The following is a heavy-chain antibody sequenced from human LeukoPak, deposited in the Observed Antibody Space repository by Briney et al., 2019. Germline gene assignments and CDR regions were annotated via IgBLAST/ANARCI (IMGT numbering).Heavy chain of an antibody. D-gene: IGHD1-26*01. CDR3: ARKGLGGELGGFDA. J-gene: IGHJ5*02. CDR2: ISSSGSTI. CDR1: GFTFSSYE. V-gene: IGHV3-48*03. Sequence: PGGSLRLSCAASGFTFSSYEMNWVRQAPGKGLEWVSYISSSGSTIYYADSVKGRFTISRDNAKNSLYLQMHSLRAEDTALYHCARKGLGGELGGFDAWGQGTLVTVSS.